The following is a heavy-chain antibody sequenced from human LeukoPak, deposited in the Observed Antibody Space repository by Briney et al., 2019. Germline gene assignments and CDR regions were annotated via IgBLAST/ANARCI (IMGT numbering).Heavy chain of an antibody. CDR1: GGSISSYY. D-gene: IGHD5-12*01. V-gene: IGHV4-59*08. CDR3: ERLFLRYSGYDR. Sequence: KPSETLSLTCTVSGGSISSYYWSWIRQPPGKGLEWIGYIYYSGSTNYNPSLKSRLTISLDTSKNQFSLKLSSVTAADTAAYYCERLFLRYSGYDRWGQGTLVTVSS. CDR2: IYYSGST. J-gene: IGHJ4*02.